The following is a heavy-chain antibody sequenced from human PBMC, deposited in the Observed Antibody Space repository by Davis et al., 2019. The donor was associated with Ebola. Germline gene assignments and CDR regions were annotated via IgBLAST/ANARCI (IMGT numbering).Heavy chain of an antibody. CDR2: IIPILGIA. J-gene: IGHJ4*02. CDR3: ARDIGSPVDY. V-gene: IGHV1-69*04. Sequence: SVKVSCKASGYTFTGYYMHWVRQAPGQGLEWMGRIIPILGIANYAQKFQGRVTITADKSTSTAYMELSSLRSEDTAVYYCARDIGSPVDYWGQGTLVTVSS. D-gene: IGHD1-26*01. CDR1: GYTFTGYY.